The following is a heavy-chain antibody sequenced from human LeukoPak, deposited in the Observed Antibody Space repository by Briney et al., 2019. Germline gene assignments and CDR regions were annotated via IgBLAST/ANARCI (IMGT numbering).Heavy chain of an antibody. CDR2: ISGSGGST. CDR1: GFTFSSYA. Sequence: GGSLRLSCAASGFTFSSYAMSWVRQAPGKGLEWVSAISGSGGSTYYADSVKGRFTITRDNSKNTLYLQMNSLRAEDTAVYYCAKDAYYDSSGYYSSWGQGTLVTVSS. V-gene: IGHV3-23*01. D-gene: IGHD3-22*01. J-gene: IGHJ4*02. CDR3: AKDAYYDSSGYYSS.